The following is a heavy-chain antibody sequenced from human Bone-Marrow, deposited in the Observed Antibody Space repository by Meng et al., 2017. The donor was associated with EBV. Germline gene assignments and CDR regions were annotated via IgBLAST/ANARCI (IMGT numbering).Heavy chain of an antibody. V-gene: IGHV1-69*01. CDR2: LIPMSGAP. J-gene: IGHJ4*02. Sequence: QVLVVQSGAEVKKPGSSVKVSCWTSGGTFNSDAVRWVRQAAGQGLEWMGGLIPMSGAPHYAQKFQGRVTITADESTSTHYMDLSNLRSDDTAMYYCASESGRGFTPDYWGQGTLVTVSS. CDR1: GGTFNSDA. CDR3: ASESGRGFTPDY. D-gene: IGHD3-10*01.